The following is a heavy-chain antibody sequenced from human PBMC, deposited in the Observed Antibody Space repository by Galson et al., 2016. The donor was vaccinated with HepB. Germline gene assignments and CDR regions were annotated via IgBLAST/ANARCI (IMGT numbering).Heavy chain of an antibody. CDR3: TPGTGSH. D-gene: IGHD3-10*01. Sequence: SLRLSCAASGFTFSNAWMSWVRQVPGKGLEWAGRIRSKADGGTTDYAAFVKGRFTVSRDDSKNMLYLQMNSLSTEDTAVYYCTPGTGSHWGQGTTVTVSS. J-gene: IGHJ6*02. CDR2: IRSKADGGTT. V-gene: IGHV3-15*01. CDR1: GFTFSNAW.